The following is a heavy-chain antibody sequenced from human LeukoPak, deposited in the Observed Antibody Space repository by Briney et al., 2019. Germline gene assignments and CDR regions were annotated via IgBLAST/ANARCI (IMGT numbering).Heavy chain of an antibody. J-gene: IGHJ5*02. D-gene: IGHD5-12*01. CDR1: GYTFTNYG. V-gene: IGHV1-18*04. CDR3: ARGGGYDSLDP. Sequence: GASVKVSCKASGYTFTNYGISWVRQAPGQGLEWMRWISVNSGNTEYAQKFQGRVTMTTDTFTTTAYMELRSLRSDDTAMHYCARGGGYDSLDPWGQGTLVTVSS. CDR2: ISVNSGNT.